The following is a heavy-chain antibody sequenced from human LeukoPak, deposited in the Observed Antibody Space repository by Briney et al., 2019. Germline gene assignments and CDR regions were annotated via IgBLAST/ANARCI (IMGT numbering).Heavy chain of an antibody. D-gene: IGHD6-13*01. J-gene: IGHJ6*03. CDR2: IYHSGST. CDR1: GYSISSGYY. V-gene: IGHV4-38-2*02. CDR3: ARVDSSRNMDV. Sequence: SETLSLTCTVSGYSISSGYYWGRIRQPPGKGLEWIGSIYHSGSTYYNPSLKSRVTISVDTSKNQFSLKLSSVTAADTAVYYCARVDSSRNMDVWGKGTTVTVSS.